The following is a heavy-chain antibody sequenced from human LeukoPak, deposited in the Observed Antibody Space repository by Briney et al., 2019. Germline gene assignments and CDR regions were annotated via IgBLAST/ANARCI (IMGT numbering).Heavy chain of an antibody. CDR2: INHSGST. D-gene: IGHD2-2*02. V-gene: IGHV4-34*01. J-gene: IGHJ6*02. Sequence: PSETLSLTCAVYGGSFSGYYWSWIRQPPGKGLEWIGEINHSGSTNYNPSLKSRVTISVDTSKNQFSLKLSSVTAADTAVYYCARSLGYCSSTSCYSEYYYGMDVWGQGTTVTVSS. CDR3: ARSLGYCSSTSCYSEYYYGMDV. CDR1: GGSFSGYY.